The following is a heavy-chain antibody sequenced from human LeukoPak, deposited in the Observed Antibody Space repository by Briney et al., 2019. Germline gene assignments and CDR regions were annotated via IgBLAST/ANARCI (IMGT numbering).Heavy chain of an antibody. CDR2: ISRSGGHV. V-gene: IGHV3-21*01. CDR1: GFTFSDYS. CDR3: VRDFMGMGRTTAYLHH. D-gene: IGHD1-1*01. Sequence: KAGGSLRLSCAASGFTFSDYSMNWVRQAPGKGVEWVSSISRSGGHVYYGGSVKGGFTISREKDKNSVFMQMNRLREEDMAVYYCVRDFMGMGRTTAYLHHWGQGTLVTVSS. J-gene: IGHJ1*01.